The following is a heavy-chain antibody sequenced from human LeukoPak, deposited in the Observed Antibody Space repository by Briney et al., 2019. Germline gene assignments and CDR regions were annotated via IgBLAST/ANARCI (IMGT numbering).Heavy chain of an antibody. V-gene: IGHV3-74*01. D-gene: IGHD4-23*01. CDR3: ARGASLTTVVTRGNYMDV. CDR2: INSDGSST. CDR1: GFSFSSTW. Sequence: PGGSLRLSCAASGFSFSSTWMHWVRQVPGEGLEWISRINSDGSSTIYADSVKGRFTISRDNTKNTLYLQMNSLRADDTAVCYCARGASLTTVVTRGNYMDVWGKGTTVTVSS. J-gene: IGHJ6*03.